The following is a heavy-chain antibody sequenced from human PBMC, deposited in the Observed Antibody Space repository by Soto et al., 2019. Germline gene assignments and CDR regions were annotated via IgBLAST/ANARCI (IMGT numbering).Heavy chain of an antibody. CDR2: MNPNSGNT. V-gene: IGHV1-8*01. J-gene: IGHJ6*03. CDR1: GYTFTSYD. CDR3: ARARGYCSSTSCYTENGYYYYYYMDV. D-gene: IGHD2-2*02. Sequence: ASVKVSCKASGYTFTSYDINWVRQATGQGLEWMGWMNPNSGNTGYAQKFQGRVTMTRNTSISTAYMELSSLRSEDTAVYYCARARGYCSSTSCYTENGYYYYYYMDVWGKGTTVTVSS.